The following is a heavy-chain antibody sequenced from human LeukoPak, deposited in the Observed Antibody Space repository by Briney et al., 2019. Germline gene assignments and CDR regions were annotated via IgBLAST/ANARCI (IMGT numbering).Heavy chain of an antibody. D-gene: IGHD3-16*01. J-gene: IGHJ4*02. CDR1: GFTFSEYW. Sequence: GGSLRLSCAASGFTFSEYWMHWVHLTPGRRLVWVARINGDGSDTTYADSVKGRFTISRDNAKNTVYLQMNSLTAEDTAVYYCTGPWGIWGQGALVTVSS. CDR3: TGPWGI. CDR2: INGDGSDT. V-gene: IGHV3-74*03.